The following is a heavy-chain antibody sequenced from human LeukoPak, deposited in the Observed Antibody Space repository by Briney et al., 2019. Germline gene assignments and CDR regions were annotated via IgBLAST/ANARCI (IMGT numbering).Heavy chain of an antibody. CDR2: IYDSGST. J-gene: IGHJ4*02. V-gene: IGHV4-59*08. D-gene: IGHD5-24*01. CDR3: ARHGGGYSFDY. Sequence: SETLSLTCTVSGGPIRSYYWSWIRQPPGKGLEWIGYIYDSGSTNYNPSLKSRVTISVDTSKNQFSLKLSSVTAADTAVYYCARHGGGYSFDYWGQGTLVTVSS. CDR1: GGPIRSYY.